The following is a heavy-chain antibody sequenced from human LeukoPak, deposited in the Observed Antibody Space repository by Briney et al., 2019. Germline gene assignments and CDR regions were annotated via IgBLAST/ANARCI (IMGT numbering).Heavy chain of an antibody. Sequence: PGGSLRLSCAASGFTFSSYIMNWVRQAPGKGLEWVSYISSSSSTIYYADSVKGRFTISRDNAKNSLYLQMNSLRAEDTAVYYCARDPLDYDFWSGYYIYHYYGMDVWGQGTTVTVSS. CDR3: ARDPLDYDFWSGYYIYHYYGMDV. V-gene: IGHV3-48*01. J-gene: IGHJ6*02. CDR1: GFTFSSYI. CDR2: ISSSSSTI. D-gene: IGHD3-3*01.